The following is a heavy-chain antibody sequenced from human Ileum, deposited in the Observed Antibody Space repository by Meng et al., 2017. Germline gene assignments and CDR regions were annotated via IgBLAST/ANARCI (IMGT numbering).Heavy chain of an antibody. Sequence: GGSLRLSCEASGFTFSSYGIHWVRQAPGKGLVWVSRITSDGSRTTYADSVKGRFTTSRDNAKNTLYLQMNSLRAEDTAVYYCARDPLSYGATFDYWGQGTQVTGSS. CDR1: GFTFSSYG. D-gene: IGHD4/OR15-4a*01. V-gene: IGHV3-74*01. CDR2: ITSDGSRT. CDR3: ARDPLSYGATFDY. J-gene: IGHJ4*01.